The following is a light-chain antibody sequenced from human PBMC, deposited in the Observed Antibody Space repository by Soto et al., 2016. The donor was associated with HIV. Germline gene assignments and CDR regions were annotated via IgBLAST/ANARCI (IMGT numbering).Light chain of an antibody. CDR2: NDN. Sequence: SYELTQPPSVSVAPGKTARLTCGGNNIGTKSVHWYQQKPGQAPLLVVYNDNDRPSGIPERFSGSNSGNTAILTISRVEAGDEADYFCQVWDSSSDQSYVFGAGTKVTVL. J-gene: IGLJ1*01. V-gene: IGLV3-21*03. CDR3: QVWDSSSDQSYV. CDR1: NIGTKS.